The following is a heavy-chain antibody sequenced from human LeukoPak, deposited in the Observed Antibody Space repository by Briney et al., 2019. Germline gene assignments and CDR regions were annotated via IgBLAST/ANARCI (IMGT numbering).Heavy chain of an antibody. J-gene: IGHJ6*02. V-gene: IGHV4-4*07. CDR2: IYTSGST. CDR3: ARDGHHSSSWYGAWYYYGMDV. Sequence: SETLSLTCTVSGGSISSYYWSWIRQPAGKGLEWIGRIYTSGSTNYNPSLKSRVTMSVDTSKNQFSLTLSSVTAADTAVYYCARDGHHSSSWYGAWYYYGMDVWGQGTTVTVSS. CDR1: GGSISSYY. D-gene: IGHD6-13*01.